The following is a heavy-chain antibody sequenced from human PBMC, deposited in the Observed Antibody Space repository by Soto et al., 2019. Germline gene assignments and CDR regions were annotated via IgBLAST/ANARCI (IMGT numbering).Heavy chain of an antibody. J-gene: IGHJ4*02. V-gene: IGHV4-59*01. CDR3: ARFPSRVVTAHGVF. D-gene: IGHD2-21*02. Sequence: QVQLQESGPGLVKPSETLSLTCTVSGGSISSYYWSWIRQPPGKGLEWIGYIYYSGSTNYNPSLKSRVTISVDTSKNQFSLKLSSVTAADTAVYYCARFPSRVVTAHGVFWSQGTLVTVSS. CDR1: GGSISSYY. CDR2: IYYSGST.